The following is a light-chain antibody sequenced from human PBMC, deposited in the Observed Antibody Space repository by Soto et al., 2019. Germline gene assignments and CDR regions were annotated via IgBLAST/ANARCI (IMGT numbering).Light chain of an antibody. CDR3: QSYDTTLSGVV. J-gene: IGLJ3*02. Sequence: QSVLTQPPSVSGAPGQRVTISCTGSSSNIGGGYDAHWYQHLPGTAPKLLIYGNTNRPSGVPERFSGSKSGASASLAITGLQAEDEADYYCQSYDTTLSGVVFGGGTQLTVL. CDR1: SSNIGGGYD. CDR2: GNT. V-gene: IGLV1-40*01.